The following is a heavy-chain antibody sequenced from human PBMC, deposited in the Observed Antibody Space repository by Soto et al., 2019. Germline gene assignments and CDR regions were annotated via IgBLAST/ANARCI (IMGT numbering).Heavy chain of an antibody. V-gene: IGHV4-30-4*01. CDR1: GGSISSGDYY. CDR3: ARVDLPHYYLGNGMDV. CDR2: IYYSGST. J-gene: IGHJ6*02. Sequence: QVQLQESGPGLVKPSQTLSLTCTVSGGSISSGDYYWSWIRQPPGKGLEWIGFIYYSGSTYYNPSLKSRVTISVDTSKNQFSLKLSSVTAADTAVYYCARVDLPHYYLGNGMDVWGQGTTVTVSS. D-gene: IGHD3-10*01.